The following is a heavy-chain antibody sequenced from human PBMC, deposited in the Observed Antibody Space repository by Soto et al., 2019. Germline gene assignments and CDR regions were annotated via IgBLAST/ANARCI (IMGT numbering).Heavy chain of an antibody. J-gene: IGHJ6*02. D-gene: IGHD7-27*01. V-gene: IGHV3-30*18. CDR2: VSYDGDTK. CDR1: GLIFSGYA. Sequence: QVHLVESGGGVVQPGRSLRLSCAASGLIFSGYAMCWVRQAPGKGLEWVAVVSYDGDTKYYADSVKGRFTISRDNSKSTLFLQMDSLRAEDTAVYYCAKDGGGELGSYYYGMDVWGQGTTVTVSS. CDR3: AKDGGGELGSYYYGMDV.